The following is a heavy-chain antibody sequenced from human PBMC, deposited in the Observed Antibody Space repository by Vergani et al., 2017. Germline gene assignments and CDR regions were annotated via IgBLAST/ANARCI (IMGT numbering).Heavy chain of an antibody. V-gene: IGHV1-2*02. Sequence: QVQLVQSGAEVKKPGASVKVSCKASGYTFTGYYMHWVRQAPGQGLEWMGWINPNSGGTNYAQKFQGRVTMTRDTSISTSYMELSRLRSDDTAVYYCARADLTSRDGYKSVDYWGQGTLVTVSS. CDR1: GYTFTGYY. J-gene: IGHJ4*02. D-gene: IGHD5-24*01. CDR3: ARADLTSRDGYKSVDY. CDR2: INPNSGGT.